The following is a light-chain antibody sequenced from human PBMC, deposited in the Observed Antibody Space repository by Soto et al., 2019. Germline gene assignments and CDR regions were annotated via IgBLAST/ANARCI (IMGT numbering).Light chain of an antibody. CDR1: SSNIGAGYD. CDR2: GNS. V-gene: IGLV1-40*01. Sequence: QSVLTQPPSVSGAPGQRVTISCTGSSSNIGAGYDVHWYQQLPGTAPKLLIYGNSNRPSGVPDRFSGSKSGTSASLAITGLQAEDEAGYYCQSYDSSPFWVFGGGTKLTVL. CDR3: QSYDSSPFWV. J-gene: IGLJ3*02.